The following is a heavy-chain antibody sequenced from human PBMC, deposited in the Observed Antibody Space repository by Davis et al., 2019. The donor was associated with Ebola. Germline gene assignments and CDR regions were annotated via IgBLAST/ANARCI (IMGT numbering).Heavy chain of an antibody. J-gene: IGHJ5*02. V-gene: IGHV3-33*01. CDR3: ARDLGRLGYCSGGSCPLGNNWFDP. CDR2: IWYDGSNK. CDR1: GFTFSSYG. D-gene: IGHD2-15*01. Sequence: GESLKISCAASGFTFSSYGMHWVRQAPGKGLEWVAVIWYDGSNKYYADSVKGRFTISRDNSKNTLYLQMNSLRAEDTAVYYCARDLGRLGYCSGGSCPLGNNWFDPWGQGTLVTVSS.